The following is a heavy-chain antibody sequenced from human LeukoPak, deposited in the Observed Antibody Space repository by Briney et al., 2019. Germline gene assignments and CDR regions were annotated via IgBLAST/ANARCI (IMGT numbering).Heavy chain of an antibody. CDR3: ARTMVVAAGGFDY. J-gene: IGHJ4*02. D-gene: IGHD2-15*01. Sequence: SETLSLTCAVYGGSFSGYYWSWIRQPPGKGLEWIGEINHSGSTNYNPSLKSRVTISVDTSKNQFSLKLNSVTAADTAVYYCARTMVVAAGGFDYWGQGTLVTVSS. V-gene: IGHV4-34*01. CDR1: GGSFSGYY. CDR2: INHSGST.